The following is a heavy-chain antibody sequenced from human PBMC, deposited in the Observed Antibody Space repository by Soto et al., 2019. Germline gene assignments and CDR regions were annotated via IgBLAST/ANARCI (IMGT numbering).Heavy chain of an antibody. D-gene: IGHD3-16*02. CDR2: INPNSGGT. Sequence: QVQLVQSGAEVKKPGASVKVSCKASGYTFTGYYMHWVRQAPGQGLEWMGWINPNSGGTNYAQKFQGWVTMTRDTSISTAYMELSRLRSDDTAVYYCARGSRSPYYDYVWGSYRQYYFDYCGQGTLVTVSS. CDR3: ARGSRSPYYDYVWGSYRQYYFDY. V-gene: IGHV1-2*04. J-gene: IGHJ4*02. CDR1: GYTFTGYY.